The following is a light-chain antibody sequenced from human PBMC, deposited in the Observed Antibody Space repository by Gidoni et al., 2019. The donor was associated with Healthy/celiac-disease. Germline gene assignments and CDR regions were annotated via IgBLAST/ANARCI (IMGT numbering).Light chain of an antibody. CDR1: QGISSY. CDR3: QQLNSYST. J-gene: IGKJ5*01. V-gene: IGKV1-9*01. Sequence: DIQLTQSPSFLSASAGDRVTITCRASQGISSYLAWYQQKPGKAPKLLIYAASTLQSGVPSRFSGSGSGTEFTLTISSLQPEDFATYYCQQLNSYSTFGQGTRLEIK. CDR2: AAS.